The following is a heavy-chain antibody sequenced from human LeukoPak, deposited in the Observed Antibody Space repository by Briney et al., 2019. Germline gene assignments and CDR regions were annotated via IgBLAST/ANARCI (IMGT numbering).Heavy chain of an antibody. CDR1: GFTFSSYS. V-gene: IGHV3-48*02. D-gene: IGHD5-12*01. J-gene: IGHJ3*02. CDR2: ISSSSTLV. Sequence: PGGSLRLSCAASGFTFSSYSINWVRQAPGKGLEWVAYISSSSTLVDSADSVKGRFTISRDDAKNSLSLQMNSLRDEDTAVYYCARDVAYAFDIWGQGTMVTVSS. CDR3: ARDVAYAFDI.